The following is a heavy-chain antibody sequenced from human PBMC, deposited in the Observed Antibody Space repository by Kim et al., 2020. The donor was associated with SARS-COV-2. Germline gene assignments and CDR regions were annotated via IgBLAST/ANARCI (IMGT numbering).Heavy chain of an antibody. D-gene: IGHD5-18*01. Sequence: YTPSLKSRVTVSVATSKNNFSLKLSSVTAADTAVYFCARRNRRYSYGYFDYWGQGTLVTVSS. J-gene: IGHJ4*02. CDR3: ARRNRRYSYGYFDY. V-gene: IGHV4-39*02.